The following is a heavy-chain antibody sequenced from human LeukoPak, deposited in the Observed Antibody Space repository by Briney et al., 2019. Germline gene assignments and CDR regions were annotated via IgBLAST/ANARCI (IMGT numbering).Heavy chain of an antibody. CDR3: ASSLRAPADDDY. CDR2: INHSGST. Sequence: PSETLSLTCAVYGGSFSGYYWSWIRQPPGKGLEWIGEINHSGSTNYNPSLKSRVTISVDTSKNQFSLKLNSVTAADTAVYYCASSLRAPADDDYWGQGTLVTVSS. J-gene: IGHJ4*02. V-gene: IGHV4-34*01. CDR1: GGSFSGYY. D-gene: IGHD2-2*01.